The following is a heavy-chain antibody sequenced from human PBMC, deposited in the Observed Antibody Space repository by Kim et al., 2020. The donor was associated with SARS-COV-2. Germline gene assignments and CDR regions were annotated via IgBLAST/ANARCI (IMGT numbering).Heavy chain of an antibody. CDR2: ISYDGSNK. D-gene: IGHD6-19*01. Sequence: GGSLRLSCAASGFTFSSYAMHWVRQAPGKGLEWVAVISYDGSNKYYADSVKGRFTISRDNSKNTLYLQMNSLRAEDTAVYYCARVRYSSGWSPLFDGMDVWGQGTTVTVSS. CDR1: GFTFSSYA. CDR3: ARVRYSSGWSPLFDGMDV. J-gene: IGHJ6*02. V-gene: IGHV3-30*04.